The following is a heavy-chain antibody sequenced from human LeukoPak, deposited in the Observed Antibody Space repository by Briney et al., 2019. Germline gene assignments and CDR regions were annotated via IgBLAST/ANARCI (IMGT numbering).Heavy chain of an antibody. Sequence: ASVKVSCKASGYTFTSYGISWVRQAPGQGLEWMGWISAYNGNTNYAQKLQGRVTMTTDTSTSTAYMELRSLRSEDTAVYYCARGNIAARRGAWVNWFDPWGQGTLVTVSS. V-gene: IGHV1-18*01. D-gene: IGHD6-6*01. CDR1: GYTFTSYG. J-gene: IGHJ5*02. CDR3: ARGNIAARRGAWVNWFDP. CDR2: ISAYNGNT.